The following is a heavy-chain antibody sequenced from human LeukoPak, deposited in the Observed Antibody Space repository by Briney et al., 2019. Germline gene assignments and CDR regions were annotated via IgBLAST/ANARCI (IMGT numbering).Heavy chain of an antibody. D-gene: IGHD6-13*01. CDR3: ALKGMYSSSWYGY. J-gene: IGHJ4*02. CDR2: IYYSGST. Sequence: SETLSLTCTVSGGSISSSSYYWGWIRQPPGKGLEWIGSIYYSGSTYYNPSLKSRVTISVDTSKNQFSLKLSSVTAADTAVYYCALKGMYSSSWYGYWGQGTLVTVSS. CDR1: GGSISSSSYY. V-gene: IGHV4-39*01.